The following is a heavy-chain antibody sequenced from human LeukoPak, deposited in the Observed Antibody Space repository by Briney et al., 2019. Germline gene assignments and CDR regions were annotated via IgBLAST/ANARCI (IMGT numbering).Heavy chain of an antibody. CDR2: IIPIFGTA. V-gene: IGHV1-69*06. D-gene: IGHD3-22*01. CDR3: ATAAYYYDSSGYPPYYYYYGMDV. CDR1: GGTFISYA. J-gene: IGHJ6*02. Sequence: ASVKVSCKASGGTFISYAISWVRQAPGQGLEWMGGIIPIFGTANYAQKFQGRVTMTEDTSTDTAYMELSSLRSEDTAVYYCATAAYYYDSSGYPPYYYYYGMDVWGQGTTVTVSS.